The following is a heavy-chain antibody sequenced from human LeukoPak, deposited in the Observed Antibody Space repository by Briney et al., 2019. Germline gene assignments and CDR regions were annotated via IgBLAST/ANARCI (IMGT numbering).Heavy chain of an antibody. CDR1: GYTFTGFY. CDR2: INPKNGGT. CDR3: ARGSPSYDSWSGYGRDLDY. V-gene: IGHV1-2*02. Sequence: ASVKVSCKASGYTFTGFYLHWVRQAPGQGLEWMGCINPKNGGTKYDKKFQGRDTMTRDTSISGGYMELSRLTIDDTAVYYCARGSPSYDSWSGYGRDLDYWGKGSLVIVSS. J-gene: IGHJ4*02. D-gene: IGHD3-3*01.